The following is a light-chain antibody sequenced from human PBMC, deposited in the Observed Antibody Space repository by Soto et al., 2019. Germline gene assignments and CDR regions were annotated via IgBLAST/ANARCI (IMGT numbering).Light chain of an antibody. CDR3: AAWDDSRPQV. J-gene: IGLJ1*01. V-gene: IGLV1-44*01. CDR2: SNN. CDR1: SSNIGSNT. Sequence: QSVLTQPPSASGTPGQRVTISCSGSSSNIGSNTVNWYQQLPGTAPKLLIYSNNQRPSGVPDRFSGSKSGTSASLAISGLQSEDEADYYCAAWDDSRPQVFGTGTKVTVL.